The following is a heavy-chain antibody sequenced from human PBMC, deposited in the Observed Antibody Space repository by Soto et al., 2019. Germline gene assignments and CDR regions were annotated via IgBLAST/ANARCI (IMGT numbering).Heavy chain of an antibody. J-gene: IGHJ5*02. CDR2: IYHSGST. Sequence: QLQLQESGSGLVKPSQTLSLTCAVSGGSISSGGYSWSWIRQPPGKGLEWIGYIYHSGSTYYNPSLKSRVTIAVDRSKTQFSLKLSSVTAADTAVYYCARGITMVRGVNNWFDPWGQGTLVTVSS. D-gene: IGHD3-10*01. V-gene: IGHV4-30-2*01. CDR3: ARGITMVRGVNNWFDP. CDR1: GGSISSGGYS.